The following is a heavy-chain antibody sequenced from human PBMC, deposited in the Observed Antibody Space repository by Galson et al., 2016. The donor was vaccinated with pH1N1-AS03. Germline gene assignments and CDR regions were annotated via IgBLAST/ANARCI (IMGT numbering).Heavy chain of an antibody. CDR3: AKEGDEGAFDC. CDR1: GFTFKNYA. CDR2: ISGIGTST. V-gene: IGHV3-23*01. J-gene: IGHJ4*02. Sequence: SLRLSCAAPGFTFKNYAMSWVRQAPGKGLEWVSVISGIGTSTYYAAPVKGRFSISRDNARNTLSLQMDGLRAEDTALYYCAKEGDEGAFDCWGQGTLVTVSP.